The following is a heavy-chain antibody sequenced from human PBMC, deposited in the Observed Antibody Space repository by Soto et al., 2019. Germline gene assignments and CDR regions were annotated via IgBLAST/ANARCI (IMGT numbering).Heavy chain of an antibody. J-gene: IGHJ4*02. V-gene: IGHV1-69*02. CDR2: IIPILGIA. CDR3: ASPSPVAAGLDY. D-gene: IGHD6-25*01. Sequence: SVKVSWKASGGGFSXDTGGWGRQAPGQGLEWMGRIIPILGIANYAQKFQGRVTITADKSTSTAYMELSSLRSEDTAVYYCASPSPVAAGLDYWGQGTLVTVSS. CDR1: GGGFSXDT.